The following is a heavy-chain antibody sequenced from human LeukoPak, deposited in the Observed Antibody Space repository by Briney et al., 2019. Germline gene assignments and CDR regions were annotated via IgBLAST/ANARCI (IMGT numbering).Heavy chain of an antibody. CDR1: GYTFTSYY. J-gene: IGHJ5*02. CDR2: INPSGGST. CDR3: ARNSIPSLVWFDP. Sequence: GASVKVSCKASGYTFTSYYMHWVRQAPGHGLEWMGIINPSGGSTSYAQKFQGRVTMTTDTSSSTVYMELSSLRSEDTAVYYCARNSIPSLVWFDPWGQGTLVTVSS. D-gene: IGHD3-16*01. V-gene: IGHV1-46*03.